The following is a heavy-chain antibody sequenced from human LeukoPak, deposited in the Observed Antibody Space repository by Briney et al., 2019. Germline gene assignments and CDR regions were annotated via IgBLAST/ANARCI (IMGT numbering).Heavy chain of an antibody. CDR2: IYSGGST. V-gene: IGHV3-53*01. D-gene: IGHD3-3*01. CDR3: ARGETYYDFWSGYYREYYFDY. J-gene: IGHJ4*02. Sequence: GGSLRLSCAASGFTVSSNYMSWVRQAPGKGLEWVSVIYSGGSTYYADSVKGRFTISRDNSKNTLYLQMNSLRAEDTAVYYCARGETYYDFWSGYYREYYFDYWGQGTLVTVSS. CDR1: GFTVSSNY.